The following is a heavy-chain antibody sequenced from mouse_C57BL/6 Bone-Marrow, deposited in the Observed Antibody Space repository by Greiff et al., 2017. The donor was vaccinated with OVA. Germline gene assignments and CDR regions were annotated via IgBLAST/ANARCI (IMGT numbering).Heavy chain of an antibody. CDR1: GYTFTSYW. Sequence: QVQLQQPGAELVMPGASVKLSCKASGYTFTSYWMHWVKQRPGQGLEWIGEIDPSDSYTNYKQKFKGKSTLTVDKSSSTAYMQLSSLTSEDSAVYYCARSPYYWYFDVWGTGTTVTVSS. CDR2: IDPSDSYT. V-gene: IGHV1-69*01. CDR3: ARSPYYWYFDV. J-gene: IGHJ1*03.